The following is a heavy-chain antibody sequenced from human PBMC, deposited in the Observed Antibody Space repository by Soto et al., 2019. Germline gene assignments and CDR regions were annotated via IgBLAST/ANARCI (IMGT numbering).Heavy chain of an antibody. V-gene: IGHV1-3*01. J-gene: IGHJ2*01. CDR2: IDAGTGNT. D-gene: IGHD5-12*01. Sequence: GASVKVSCKASGYTFTSYAMHWVRQAPGQRLEWMGWIDAGTGNTKYSQKFQGRVTITRDTSATTAYMELSNLRSEDTAVYYCAREDGSSKWFFDLWGRGALVTASS. CDR3: AREDGSSKWFFDL. CDR1: GYTFTSYA.